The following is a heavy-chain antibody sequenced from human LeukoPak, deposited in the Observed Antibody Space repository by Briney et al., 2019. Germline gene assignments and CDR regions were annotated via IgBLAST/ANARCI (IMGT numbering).Heavy chain of an antibody. Sequence: GGSLRLSCAASGFAFNSAWMTWVRQAPGKGLGWVSAISGSGGSTYYADSVKGRFTISRDNSKNTLYLQMNSLRAEDTAVYYCAKFSGSHATMDYWGQGTLVTVSS. V-gene: IGHV3-23*01. CDR2: ISGSGGST. J-gene: IGHJ4*02. CDR1: GFAFNSAW. CDR3: AKFSGSHATMDY. D-gene: IGHD1-26*01.